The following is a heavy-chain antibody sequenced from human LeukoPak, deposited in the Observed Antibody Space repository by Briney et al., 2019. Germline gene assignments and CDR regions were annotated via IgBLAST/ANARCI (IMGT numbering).Heavy chain of an antibody. J-gene: IGHJ3*02. V-gene: IGHV1-18*01. CDR2: ISAYNGNT. CDR3: ARGEGGYSGYDYESDAFDI. Sequence: ASVKVSCKASGYTFTSYGISWVRQAPGQGLEWMGWISAYNGNTNYAQKLQGRVTMTTDTSTSTAYMELRSLRSDDTAVYYCARGEGGYSGYDYESDAFDIWGQGTVVTVSS. D-gene: IGHD5-12*01. CDR1: GYTFTSYG.